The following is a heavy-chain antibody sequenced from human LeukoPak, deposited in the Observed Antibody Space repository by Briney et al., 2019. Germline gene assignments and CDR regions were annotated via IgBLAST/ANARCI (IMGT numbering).Heavy chain of an antibody. CDR3: AREGYSSGYIDY. J-gene: IGHJ4*02. CDR2: INSDGSST. V-gene: IGHV3-74*01. CDR1: GLTFSSYW. D-gene: IGHD3-22*01. Sequence: GGSLRLSCAASGLTFSSYWMHWVRQAPGKGLVWVSRINSDGSSTSYADSVKGRFTISRDNAKNRLYLQMNSLRAEDTAVYYCAREGYSSGYIDYWGQGTLVTVSS.